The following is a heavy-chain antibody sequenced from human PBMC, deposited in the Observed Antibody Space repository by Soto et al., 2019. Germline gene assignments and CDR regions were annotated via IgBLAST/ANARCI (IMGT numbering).Heavy chain of an antibody. D-gene: IGHD2-15*01. CDR1: GFTFIDYY. CDR3: ARDTGGSSDY. Sequence: EVQLVQSGGGLVQPGGSLRLSCAASGFTFIDYYMDWVRQIPGKGLEWIGRSRNKANSYNTEYAACVRSRFTTSRDGSRASMYLQMTSLKTEDTAVYYCARDTGGSSDYGCQGALVTGS. V-gene: IGHV3-72*01. CDR2: SRNKANSYNT. J-gene: IGHJ4*02.